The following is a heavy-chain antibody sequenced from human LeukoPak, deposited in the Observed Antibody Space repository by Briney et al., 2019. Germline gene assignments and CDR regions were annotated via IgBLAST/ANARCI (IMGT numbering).Heavy chain of an antibody. CDR2: VYTSRSN. Sequence: TLSLPCTASGASIRSSSYLWCWIRPPAGGGVEWIGRVYTSRSNNYNPPLRSRITISLDTSKNQFYLRMSTVTAEDTAVYYCARERAGEGALDIWGQGTLVTVSS. D-gene: IGHD3-10*01. CDR1: GASIRSSSYL. V-gene: IGHV4-61*02. J-gene: IGHJ3*02. CDR3: ARERAGEGALDI.